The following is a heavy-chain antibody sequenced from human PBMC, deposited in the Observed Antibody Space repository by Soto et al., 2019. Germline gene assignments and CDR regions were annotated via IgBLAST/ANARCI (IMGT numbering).Heavy chain of an antibody. Sequence: GGSLRLSCAASGFTFSSHWMQWVRQAPGKGLVWVSRIGTDGIFTTYADSVKGRFTISRDDAKNTLYLQMNSLGVEDTAVYYCVRDSSGTVWGQGTLVTVPS. D-gene: IGHD6-19*01. V-gene: IGHV3-74*03. CDR3: VRDSSGTV. CDR1: GFTFSSHW. CDR2: IGTDGIFT. J-gene: IGHJ4*02.